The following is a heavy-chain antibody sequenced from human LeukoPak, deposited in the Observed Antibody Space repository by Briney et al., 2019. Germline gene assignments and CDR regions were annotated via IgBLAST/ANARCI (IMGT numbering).Heavy chain of an antibody. CDR2: ISSSSTI. Sequence: GGSLRLSCAASGFTFSSYSMNWVRQAPGKGLEWVSYISSSSTIYYADSVKGRFTISRDNAKNSLYLQMNSLRAEDTAVYYCARGERGDYRLGLDYWGQGTLVTVSS. D-gene: IGHD4-17*01. J-gene: IGHJ4*02. CDR3: ARGERGDYRLGLDY. CDR1: GFTFSSYS. V-gene: IGHV3-48*04.